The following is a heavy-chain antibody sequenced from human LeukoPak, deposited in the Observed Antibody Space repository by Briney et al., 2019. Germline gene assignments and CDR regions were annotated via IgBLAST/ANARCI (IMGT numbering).Heavy chain of an antibody. CDR1: GGSISSYY. CDR2: IYYSGST. J-gene: IGHJ6*03. Sequence: PSETLSLTCTVSGGSISSYYWSWIRQPPGKGLEWIGYIYYSGSTNYNPSLKSRVTISVDTSKNQFSLKLSSVTAADTAVYYCARKIAARLAKDHRTFYYYYMDVWGKGTTVTVSS. D-gene: IGHD6-6*01. V-gene: IGHV4-59*01. CDR3: ARKIAARLAKDHRTFYYYYMDV.